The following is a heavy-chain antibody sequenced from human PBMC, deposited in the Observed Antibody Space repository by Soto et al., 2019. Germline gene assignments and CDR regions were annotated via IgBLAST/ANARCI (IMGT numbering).Heavy chain of an antibody. D-gene: IGHD2-15*01. V-gene: IGHV1-58*01. J-gene: IGHJ5*02. CDR2: IVVGSGNT. Sequence: SVKVSCKASGFTFTSPAVQWVRQARGQRLEWIGWIVVGSGNTNYAQKFQERVTITRDMSTSTAYMELSSLRSEDTAVYYCAAILGYCSGGSCYNWFDPWGQGTLVTVSS. CDR3: AAILGYCSGGSCYNWFDP. CDR1: GFTFTSPA.